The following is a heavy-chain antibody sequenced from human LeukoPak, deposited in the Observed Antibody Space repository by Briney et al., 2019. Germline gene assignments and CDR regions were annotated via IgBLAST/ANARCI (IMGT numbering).Heavy chain of an antibody. J-gene: IGHJ4*02. V-gene: IGHV3-7*03. CDR3: ARSPHIVLMEWPGGLNDY. CDR1: GFTFSSYW. D-gene: IGHD2-8*01. CDR2: IKQDGSEK. Sequence: GGSLRLSCAASGFTFSSYWMSWVRQAPGKGLEWVANIKQDGSEKYYVDSVKGRFTISRDNAKNSLYLQMNSLRAEDTAVYYCARSPHIVLMEWPGGLNDYWGQGTLVTVSS.